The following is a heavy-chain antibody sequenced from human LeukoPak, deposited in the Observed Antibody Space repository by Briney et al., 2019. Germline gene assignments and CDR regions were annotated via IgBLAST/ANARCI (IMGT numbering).Heavy chain of an antibody. CDR1: GYTFTSYD. V-gene: IGHV1-46*01. CDR2: INPSGGST. CDR3: ARQDYGGNLNAWYFDY. D-gene: IGHD4-23*01. Sequence: ASVKVSCKASGYTFTSYDINWVRQAPGQGLEWMGIINPSGGSTSYAQKFQGRVTMTRDTSTSTVYMELSSLRSEDTAVYYCARQDYGGNLNAWYFDYWGQGTLVTVSS. J-gene: IGHJ4*02.